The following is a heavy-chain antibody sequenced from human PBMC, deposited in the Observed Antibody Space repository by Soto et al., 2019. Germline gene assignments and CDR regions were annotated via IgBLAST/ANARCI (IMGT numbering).Heavy chain of an antibody. Sequence: SGPTLVNPTQTLTLTCTFSGFSLRSSGVGVAWIRQPPGKALEWLALIYLDDDKRFNPSLWNRLTIAKDTSKNQVVLSMTNVVLMHIGTYYCARHFSGNPSGLWGQGILVTVSS. V-gene: IGHV2-5*02. D-gene: IGHD1-26*01. CDR2: IYLDDDK. CDR3: ARHFSGNPSGL. CDR1: GFSLRSSGVG. J-gene: IGHJ4*02.